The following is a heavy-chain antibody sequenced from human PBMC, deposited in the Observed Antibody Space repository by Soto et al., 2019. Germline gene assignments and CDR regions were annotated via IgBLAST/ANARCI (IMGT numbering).Heavy chain of an antibody. V-gene: IGHV1-46*01. J-gene: IGHJ2*01. Sequence: QVQLVQSGAEVKKPGASVEVSCKASGYTFTTYYIHWVRHAPGQGLEWMGVINPGGVSTKYAQKFQDRTTMTSDTSTSTGYMDLSSLRSEDTAVYFCARGGNGDNVGYWYFDLWGRGTQVSVSP. CDR3: ARGGNGDNVGYWYFDL. CDR1: GYTFTTYY. D-gene: IGHD4-17*01. CDR2: INPGGVST.